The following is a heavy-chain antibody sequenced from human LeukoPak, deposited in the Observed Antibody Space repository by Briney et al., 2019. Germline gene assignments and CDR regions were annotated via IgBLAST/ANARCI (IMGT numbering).Heavy chain of an antibody. CDR1: GGSISGYY. J-gene: IGHJ4*02. CDR3: ARDLGATNFYFDY. V-gene: IGHV4-4*07. Sequence: SETLSLTCTVSGGSISGYYWSWIRQPAGKGLEWIGRIYTSGSTNYNPSLKSRVTMSVDTSKNQFSLKLSSVTAADTAVYYCARDLGATNFYFDYWDQGTLVTVSS. D-gene: IGHD5-12*01. CDR2: IYTSGST.